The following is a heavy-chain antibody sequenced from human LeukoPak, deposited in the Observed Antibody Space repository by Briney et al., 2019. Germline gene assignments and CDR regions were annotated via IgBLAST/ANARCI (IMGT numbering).Heavy chain of an antibody. J-gene: IGHJ4*02. D-gene: IGHD3-16*01. Sequence: PGGSLRLSCAASGFTFSSYGMHWVRQAPGKGLEWVAVISYDGSNKYYADSVKGRFTISRDNSKNTLYLQMNSLRAEDTAVYYCARELGGSYNDYWGQGTLVTVSS. V-gene: IGHV3-30*03. CDR3: ARELGGSYNDY. CDR1: GFTFSSYG. CDR2: ISYDGSNK.